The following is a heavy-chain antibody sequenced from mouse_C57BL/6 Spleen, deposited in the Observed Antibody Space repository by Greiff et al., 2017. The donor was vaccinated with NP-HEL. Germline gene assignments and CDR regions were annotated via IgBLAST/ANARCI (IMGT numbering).Heavy chain of an antibody. CDR2: INPYNGDT. CDR3: ARSTYYYGSSYFFDY. D-gene: IGHD1-1*01. Sequence: VQLQQSGPELVKPGDSVKISCKASGYSFTGYFMNWVMQSHGKSLEWIGRINPYNGDTFYNQKFKGKATLTVDKSSSTAHMELRSLTSEDSAVYYCARSTYYYGSSYFFDYWGQGTTLTVSS. V-gene: IGHV1-20*01. CDR1: GYSFTGYF. J-gene: IGHJ2*01.